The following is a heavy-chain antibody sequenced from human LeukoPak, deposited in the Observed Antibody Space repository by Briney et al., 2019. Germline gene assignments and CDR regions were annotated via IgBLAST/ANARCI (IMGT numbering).Heavy chain of an antibody. J-gene: IGHJ6*03. CDR3: ASGAGTDDYYYYYYYMGV. V-gene: IGHV1-8*03. CDR1: GYTFTSYD. D-gene: IGHD1/OR15-1a*01. CDR2: MNPNSGNT. Sequence: ASVKVSCKASGYTFTSYDINWVRQATGQGLEWMGWMNPNSGNTGYAQKFQGRVTITRNTSISTAYMELSSLRSEDTAVYYCASGAGTDDYYYYYYYMGVWGRGTTVTVSS.